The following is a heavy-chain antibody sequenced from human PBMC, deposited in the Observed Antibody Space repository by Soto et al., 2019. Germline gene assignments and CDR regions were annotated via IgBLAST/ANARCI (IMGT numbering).Heavy chain of an antibody. D-gene: IGHD3-16*01. CDR2: INHSGST. Sequence: QVQLQQWGAGLLKPSETLSLTCAVYGGSFSGYYWSWIRQPPGKGLEWIGEINHSGSTNYNPSLKNRVTISVDTSKNQFSLKLSSVTAADTAVYYCARGGGSVSSVPYYYGMDVWGQGTTVTVSS. V-gene: IGHV4-34*01. CDR1: GGSFSGYY. J-gene: IGHJ6*02. CDR3: ARGGGSVSSVPYYYGMDV.